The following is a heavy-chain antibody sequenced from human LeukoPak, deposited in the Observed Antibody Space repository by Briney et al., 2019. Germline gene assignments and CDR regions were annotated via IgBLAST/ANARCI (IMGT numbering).Heavy chain of an antibody. CDR2: ISHSGGST. CDR3: ARDVASHMGLANYFDY. Sequence: ASVRVSCKASGYTFTSHYIHWVRQAPGQGLEWMGIISHSGGSTTYAQKFQGRGTMSTDTSTSTVYMDLSSLRSDDSAVYYCARDVASHMGLANYFDYWGQGALVIVSS. V-gene: IGHV1-46*01. D-gene: IGHD2-2*01. J-gene: IGHJ4*02. CDR1: GYTFTSHY.